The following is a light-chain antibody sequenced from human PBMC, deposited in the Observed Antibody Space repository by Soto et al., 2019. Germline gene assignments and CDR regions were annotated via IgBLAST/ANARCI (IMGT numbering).Light chain of an antibody. Sequence: QSALTQPASVSGSPGQSITISCTGNSSDVGGYNYVSWYQQHPGKAPKLMIYEVSNRPSGVSNRFSDSKSGNTASLTISGLQAEDEADYYCSSYTSSSTLVVFGGGTKLTVL. J-gene: IGLJ2*01. CDR3: SSYTSSSTLVV. CDR1: SSDVGGYNY. CDR2: EVS. V-gene: IGLV2-14*01.